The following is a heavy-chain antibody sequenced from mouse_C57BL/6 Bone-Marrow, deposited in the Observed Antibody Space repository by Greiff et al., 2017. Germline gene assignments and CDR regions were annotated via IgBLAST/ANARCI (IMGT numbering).Heavy chain of an antibody. CDR3: TTGYDWFEY. CDR2: IDPENGDT. J-gene: IGHJ3*01. V-gene: IGHV14-4*01. Sequence: VQLKESGAELVRPGASVKLSCTASGFNIKDDYMHWVKQRPEQGLEWIGWIDPENGDTEYASKFQGKATITADTSSNTAYLQLSSLTSEDTAVYYCTTGYDWFEYWGQGTLVTVSA. D-gene: IGHD2-3*01. CDR1: GFNIKDDY.